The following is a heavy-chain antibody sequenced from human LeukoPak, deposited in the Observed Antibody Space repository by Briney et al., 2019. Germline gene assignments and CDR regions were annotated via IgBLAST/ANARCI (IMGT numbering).Heavy chain of an antibody. V-gene: IGHV3-20*04. J-gene: IGHJ4*02. CDR1: GFTFDDYG. CDR3: AKDFNWAFDY. D-gene: IGHD1-1*01. Sequence: PGGSLRLSCAASGFTFDDYGMSWVRQAPGKGLEWVSGINWNGGSIGYADSVKGRFTISRDISKNTVYLQMNSLRVEDTAVYYCAKDFNWAFDYWGQGTLVTVSS. CDR2: INWNGGSI.